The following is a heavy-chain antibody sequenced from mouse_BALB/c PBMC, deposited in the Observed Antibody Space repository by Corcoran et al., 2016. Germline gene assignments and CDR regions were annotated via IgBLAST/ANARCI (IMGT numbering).Heavy chain of an antibody. CDR3: ARAPLHYYTMDY. V-gene: IGHV9-3-1*01. J-gene: IGHJ4*01. CDR2: INTYTGEP. CDR1: GYTFTNCG. Sequence: QIQLVQSGPELMKPGETVKISCKASGYTFTNCGMNWVKQAPGKGLKWMGWINTYTGEPTYADDFKGRFAFSLETSASTAYLQINNLKNEDTATYFCARAPLHYYTMDYWGQGTSVTVSS. D-gene: IGHD6-1*01.